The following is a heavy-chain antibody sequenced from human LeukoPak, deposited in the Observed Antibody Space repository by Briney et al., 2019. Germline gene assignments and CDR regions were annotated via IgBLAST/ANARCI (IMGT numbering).Heavy chain of an antibody. V-gene: IGHV3-23*01. CDR3: GKDPNGNFIGAFDF. D-gene: IGHD4-23*01. CDR1: RFAFHNYA. CDR2: ISVDSGDI. J-gene: IGHJ3*01. Sequence: PGGSLRLSCAASRFAFHNYAMTWIRQAPERGLEWVSSISVDSGDIKYTDSAKGRFTISRDNSKGTLYLQMDSLRVEDTAVYYCGKDPNGNFIGAFDFWGQGTMVTVSS.